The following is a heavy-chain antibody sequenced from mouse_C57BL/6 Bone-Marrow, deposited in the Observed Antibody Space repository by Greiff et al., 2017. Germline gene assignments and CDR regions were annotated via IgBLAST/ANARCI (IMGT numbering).Heavy chain of an antibody. V-gene: IGHV1-19*01. Sequence: EVQLQQSGPVLVKPGASVKMSCKASGYTFTDYYMNWVKQSHGKSLEWIGVINPYNGGTSYNQKFKGKATLTVDKSSSTAYMELNSLTSEDSAVYYCARAPSTMVGLGYFDYWGQGTTLTVSS. CDR1: GYTFTDYY. CDR3: ARAPSTMVGLGYFDY. CDR2: INPYNGGT. D-gene: IGHD2-1*01. J-gene: IGHJ2*01.